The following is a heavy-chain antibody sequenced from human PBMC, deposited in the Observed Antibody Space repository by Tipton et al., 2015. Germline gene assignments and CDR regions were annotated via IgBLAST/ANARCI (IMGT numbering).Heavy chain of an antibody. J-gene: IGHJ6*02. Sequence: SLRLSCAASGFTFSSYAMHWVRQAPGKGLEWVAVISYDGSNKYYADSVKGRFTISRDNSKNTLYLQMNSLRAEDTAVYYCAKEGSSWYYYYYGMDVWGQGTTVTVSS. D-gene: IGHD6-13*01. CDR1: GFTFSSYA. V-gene: IGHV3-30*18. CDR3: AKEGSSWYYYYYGMDV. CDR2: ISYDGSNK.